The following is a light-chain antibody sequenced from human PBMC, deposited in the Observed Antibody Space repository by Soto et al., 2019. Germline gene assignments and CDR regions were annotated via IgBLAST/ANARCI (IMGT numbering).Light chain of an antibody. J-gene: IGLJ2*01. CDR2: DNN. CDR3: GTWDSSLSAVV. Sequence: QTVVTQPPSVSAAPGQKVTISCSGSSSNIGSFYVSWYQQLPGTAPKLLIYDNNKRPSGIPDRFSGSKSGTSATLGITGLQTGDEADYHCGTWDSSLSAVVFGGGTKLTVL. CDR1: SSNIGSFY. V-gene: IGLV1-51*01.